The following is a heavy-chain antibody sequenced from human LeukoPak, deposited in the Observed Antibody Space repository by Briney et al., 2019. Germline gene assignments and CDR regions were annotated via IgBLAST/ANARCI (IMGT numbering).Heavy chain of an antibody. V-gene: IGHV3-7*01. CDR3: ARRSDYSSSWYWAPDY. J-gene: IGHJ4*02. D-gene: IGHD6-13*01. CDR1: GYTFSTYW. Sequence: GGSLRLSCAVSGYTFSTYWMSWVRQAPGKGLEWVANIKQDGSEKYYVDSVKGRFTISRDNAKNSLYLQMNSLRAEDTAVYYCARRSDYSSSWYWAPDYWGQGTLVTVSS. CDR2: IKQDGSEK.